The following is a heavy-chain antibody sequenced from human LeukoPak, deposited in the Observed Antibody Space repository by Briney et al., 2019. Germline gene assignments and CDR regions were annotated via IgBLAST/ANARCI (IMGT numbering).Heavy chain of an antibody. Sequence: ASVKVSCKASGYTFTGYYMHWVRQAPGQGLEWMGRINPNSGGTNYAQKFQGRVTMTRDTSISTAYMELSRLRSDDTAAYYCAMNDLSYCSGGICYPLAAYWGQGTLVTVSS. V-gene: IGHV1-2*06. CDR1: GYTFTGYY. CDR3: AMNDLSYCSGGICYPLAAY. D-gene: IGHD2-15*01. CDR2: INPNSGGT. J-gene: IGHJ4*02.